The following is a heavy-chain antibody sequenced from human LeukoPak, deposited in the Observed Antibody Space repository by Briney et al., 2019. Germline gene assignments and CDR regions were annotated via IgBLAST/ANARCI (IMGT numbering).Heavy chain of an antibody. J-gene: IGHJ6*04. CDR3: ARNRWGQQLVGWDRYYYYGMDV. Sequence: GASVKVSCKASGYTFTSYGISWVRQAPGQGLEWMGWISAYNGNTNYAQKLQGRVTMTIDTSTSTAYMELRSLRSDDTAVYYCARNRWGQQLVGWDRYYYYGMDVWGKGTTVTVSS. V-gene: IGHV1-18*04. D-gene: IGHD6-13*01. CDR1: GYTFTSYG. CDR2: ISAYNGNT.